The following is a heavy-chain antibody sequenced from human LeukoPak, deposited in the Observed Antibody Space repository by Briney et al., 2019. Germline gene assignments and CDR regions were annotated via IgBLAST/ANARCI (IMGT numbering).Heavy chain of an antibody. J-gene: IGHJ2*01. V-gene: IGHV4-61*03. Sequence: ASETLSLTCTVSGASVSSGSYYWSWIRQPPGKELEWIGYIYYSGSTNYNPSLKSRVTISVDTSKNHFSLKLSSVTAADTAVYYCARLGVVAAAGTYHWYFDLWGRGTLVTVSS. CDR2: IYYSGST. CDR3: ARLGVVAAAGTYHWYFDL. CDR1: GASVSSGSYY. D-gene: IGHD6-13*01.